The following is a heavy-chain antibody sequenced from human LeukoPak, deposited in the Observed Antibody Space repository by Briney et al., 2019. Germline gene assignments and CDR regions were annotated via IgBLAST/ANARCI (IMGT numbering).Heavy chain of an antibody. Sequence: NAGGSLRLSCAASGFTFSSYSMSWVRQAPGKGLEWVSSISSSSSYIYYADSVKGRFTISRDNAKNSLYLQMNSLRAEDTAVYYCARDRVKLRGPFDYWGQGTLVTVSS. J-gene: IGHJ4*02. CDR1: GFTFSSYS. CDR2: ISSSSSYI. D-gene: IGHD1-7*01. CDR3: ARDRVKLRGPFDY. V-gene: IGHV3-21*01.